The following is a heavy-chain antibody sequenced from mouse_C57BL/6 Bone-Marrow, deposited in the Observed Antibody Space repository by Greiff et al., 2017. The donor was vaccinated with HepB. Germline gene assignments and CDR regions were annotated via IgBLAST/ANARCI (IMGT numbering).Heavy chain of an antibody. Sequence: QVQLKQPGAELVKPGASVKVSCKASGYTFTSYWMHWVKQRPGQGLEWIGRIHPSDSDTNYNQKFKGKATLTVDKSSSTAYMQLSSLTSEDSAVYYCAMDDGYPYWYFDVWGTGTTVTVSS. J-gene: IGHJ1*03. D-gene: IGHD2-3*01. CDR3: AMDDGYPYWYFDV. CDR2: IHPSDSDT. CDR1: GYTFTSYW. V-gene: IGHV1-74*01.